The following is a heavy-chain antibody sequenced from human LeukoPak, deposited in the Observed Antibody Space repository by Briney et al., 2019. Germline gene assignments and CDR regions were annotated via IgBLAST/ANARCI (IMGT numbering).Heavy chain of an antibody. Sequence: SETLSLTCTVPGGSISSYYWSWIRQPPGKGLEWIGYIYTSGSTNYNPSLKSRVTISVDTSKNQFSLKLSSVTAADTAVYYCARARYYDFWSGYYPHPAYFDYWGQGTLVTVSS. CDR1: GGSISSYY. V-gene: IGHV4-4*09. J-gene: IGHJ4*02. D-gene: IGHD3-3*01. CDR3: ARARYYDFWSGYYPHPAYFDY. CDR2: IYTSGST.